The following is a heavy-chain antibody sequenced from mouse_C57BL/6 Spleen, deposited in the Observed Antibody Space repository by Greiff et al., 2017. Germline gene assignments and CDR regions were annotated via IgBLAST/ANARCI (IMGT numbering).Heavy chain of an antibody. J-gene: IGHJ4*01. D-gene: IGHD4-1*01. CDR2: IRNKANGYTT. CDR3: EKSLANCDVGYAMDY. V-gene: IGHV7-3*01. Sequence: EVQVVESGGGLVQPGGSLSLSCAASGFTFTDYYMSWVRQPPGKALEWLGFIRNKANGYTTEYSASVKGRFTISRDNSQSILYLRMNELSAVDSATYYCEKSLANCDVGYAMDYWGQGTSVTVSS. CDR1: GFTFTDYY.